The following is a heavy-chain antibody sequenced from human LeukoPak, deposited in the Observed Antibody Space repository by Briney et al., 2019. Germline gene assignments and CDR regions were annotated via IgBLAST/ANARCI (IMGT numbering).Heavy chain of an antibody. CDR2: ISSSSSTI. CDR3: ARGGIAAAGPIDS. CDR1: GFTFSTYS. Sequence: GGSLRLSCAASGFTFSTYSINWVRQAPRKGLEWVSYISSSSSTILYADSVKGRFTISRDNAKNSLYLQMSSLRAEDTAVYYCARGGIAAAGPIDSWGQGTLVTVSS. V-gene: IGHV3-48*01. D-gene: IGHD6-13*01. J-gene: IGHJ4*02.